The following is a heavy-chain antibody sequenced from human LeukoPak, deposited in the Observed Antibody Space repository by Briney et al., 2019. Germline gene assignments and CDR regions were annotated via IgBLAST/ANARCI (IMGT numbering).Heavy chain of an antibody. J-gene: IGHJ5*02. D-gene: IGHD3-10*01. V-gene: IGHV1-8*01. Sequence: GASVKVSCKASGYTFTSYDINWVRQATGQGLEWMGWMNPNSGNTGYAQKFQGRVTMTRNTSISTAYMELSSLGSEDTAVYYCARESGSGTSNWFDPWGQGTLVTVSS. CDR2: MNPNSGNT. CDR1: GYTFTSYD. CDR3: ARESGSGTSNWFDP.